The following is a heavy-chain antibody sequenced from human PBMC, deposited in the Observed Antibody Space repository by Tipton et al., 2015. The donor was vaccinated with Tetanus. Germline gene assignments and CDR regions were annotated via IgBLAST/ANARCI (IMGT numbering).Heavy chain of an antibody. D-gene: IGHD3-10*01. V-gene: IGHV3-30*18. J-gene: IGHJ4*02. CDR3: AKELQRARIRVFDS. Sequence: SLRLSCAASGFRFSYSGMHWVSQAPGKGLEWVAVIAFDGKNERYADSVKGRFIISRDNSKNTLYLQMNSLRPEDTAVYYCAKELQRARIRVFDSWGQGTQVTASS. CDR2: IAFDGKNE. CDR1: GFRFSYSG.